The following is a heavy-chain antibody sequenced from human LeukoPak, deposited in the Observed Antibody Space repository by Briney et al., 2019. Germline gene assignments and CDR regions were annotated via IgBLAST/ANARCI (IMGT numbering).Heavy chain of an antibody. Sequence: GGSLRLSCAASGFSFTSYWMNWVRQAPGKGLEWVANIKPDGSDKYYVDSVKGRFTISRDNAKNSLYLQMSSPRAEDTAVYYCTAGALGYWGRGTLINVSS. CDR2: IKPDGSDK. J-gene: IGHJ4*02. D-gene: IGHD3-16*01. CDR1: GFSFTSYW. CDR3: TAGALGY. V-gene: IGHV3-7*01.